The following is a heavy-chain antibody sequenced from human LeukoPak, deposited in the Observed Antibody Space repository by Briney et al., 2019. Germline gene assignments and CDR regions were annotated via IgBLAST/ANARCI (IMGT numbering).Heavy chain of an antibody. V-gene: IGHV3-23*01. D-gene: IGHD2-15*01. CDR2: ISGSGGST. CDR3: AKGSGVVVVAAITFDY. CDR1: GFTFSSYA. Sequence: PGGSLRLSCAASGFTFSSYAMSWVRQAPGKGLEWVSAISGSGGSTYYADSVKGRFTISRDNSKNTLYLQMNSLRAEDTAVYYCAKGSGVVVVAAITFDYWAQGTLVTVSS. J-gene: IGHJ4*02.